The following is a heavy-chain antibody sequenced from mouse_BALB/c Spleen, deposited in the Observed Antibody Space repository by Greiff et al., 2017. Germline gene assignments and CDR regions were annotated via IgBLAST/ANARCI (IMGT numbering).Heavy chain of an antibody. V-gene: IGHV5-6-5*01. CDR2: ISSGGST. CDR3: ARVGHYGSSEDD. J-gene: IGHJ2*01. Sequence: EVQLVESGGGLVKPGGSLKLSCAASGFTFSSYAMSWVRQTPEKRLEWVASISSGGSTYYPDSVKGRFTISRDNARNILYLQMSSLRSEDTAMYYCARVGHYGSSEDDWGQGTTLTVAA. CDR1: GFTFSSYA. D-gene: IGHD1-1*01.